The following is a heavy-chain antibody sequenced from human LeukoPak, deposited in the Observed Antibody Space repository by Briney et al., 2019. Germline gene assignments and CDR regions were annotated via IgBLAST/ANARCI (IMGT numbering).Heavy chain of an antibody. Sequence: GGSLRLSCAAPGFTFSTYAMGWVRQAPGKGLEWVSSIKGGGGDPFYADSVKGRFTISRDNSKNTLFLQLDSLRAEDTAVYYCAKGGHDFNPFYWWGQGTLVTVSS. J-gene: IGHJ4*02. V-gene: IGHV3-23*01. CDR3: AKGGHDFNPFYW. CDR2: IKGGGGDP. D-gene: IGHD2-21*02. CDR1: GFTFSTYA.